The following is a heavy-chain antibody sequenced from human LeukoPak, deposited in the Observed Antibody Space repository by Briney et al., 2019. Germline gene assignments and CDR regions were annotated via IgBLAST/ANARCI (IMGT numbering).Heavy chain of an antibody. CDR2: IDNAGSIT. Sequence: GGSLRLSCAASGFTFSNYWIHWVRQAPGKGLVWVSRIDNAGSITTYADSVKGRFTISRDNAENTLYLQMNSLRVEDTAVYFCARRPYSDTSGRLSDVWGQGTTVTVSS. D-gene: IGHD3-22*01. V-gene: IGHV3-74*03. J-gene: IGHJ6*02. CDR1: GFTFSNYW. CDR3: ARRPYSDTSGRLSDV.